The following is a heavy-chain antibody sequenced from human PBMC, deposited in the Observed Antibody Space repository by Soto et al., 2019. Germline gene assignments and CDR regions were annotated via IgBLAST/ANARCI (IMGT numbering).Heavy chain of an antibody. Sequence: QVQLVQSGTEVKKPGASVKVSCKASGYTFTKYAMHWVRQAPGQRLEWMGWINGGNGNTEYSQKFQGRVTMTRDTSASTAYMELSSLRSEDTAVYYCARGEGYCSGGRCYRWFDPWGQGTLVTVSS. V-gene: IGHV1-3*01. J-gene: IGHJ5*02. D-gene: IGHD2-15*01. CDR1: GYTFTKYA. CDR3: ARGEGYCSGGRCYRWFDP. CDR2: INGGNGNT.